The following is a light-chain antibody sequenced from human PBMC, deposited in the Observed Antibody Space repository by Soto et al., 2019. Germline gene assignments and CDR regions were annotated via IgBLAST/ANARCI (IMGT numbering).Light chain of an antibody. CDR3: SSYTSSTTPVYV. CDR2: EVS. J-gene: IGLJ1*01. V-gene: IGLV2-14*01. Sequence: QSVLTQHASVSGSPGQSITISCTGASSDVGGYKYVSWYQQHPGKAPKLMIYEVSNRPSGVSNRFSGSESGNTASLTISGLQAEDEADYYCSSYTSSTTPVYVFGTGTKVTVL. CDR1: SSDVGGYKY.